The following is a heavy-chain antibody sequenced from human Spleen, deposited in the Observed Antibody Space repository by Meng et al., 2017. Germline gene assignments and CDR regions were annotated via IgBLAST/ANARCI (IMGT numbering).Heavy chain of an antibody. CDR1: GWSFSDYY. CDR3: ARGPTTMAHDFDY. V-gene: IGHV4-34*01. J-gene: IGHJ4*02. CDR2: INHSGST. Sequence: VLLQEWAAGLLKPSWTLPLTCVFSGWSFSDYYWSWIRQPPGKGLEWIGEINHSGSTNYNPSLESRATISVDTSQNNLSLKLSSVTAADSAVYYCARGPTTMAHDFDYWGQGTLVTVSS. D-gene: IGHD4-11*01.